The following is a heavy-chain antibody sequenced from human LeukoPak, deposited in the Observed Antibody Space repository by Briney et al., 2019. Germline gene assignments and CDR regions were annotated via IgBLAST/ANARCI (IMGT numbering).Heavy chain of an antibody. D-gene: IGHD1-26*01. V-gene: IGHV3-21*04. Sequence: PGGSLRLSCAASAFSLNAYNMNWVRQAPGKGLEWVSSISYTGTYIYYADSVRGRFTISRDNAQNSLYLQMNSLRAEDTAIYYCVRDRGTYRPIDYWGQGTLVTVSS. CDR3: VRDRGTYRPIDY. CDR2: ISYTGTYI. J-gene: IGHJ4*02. CDR1: AFSLNAYN.